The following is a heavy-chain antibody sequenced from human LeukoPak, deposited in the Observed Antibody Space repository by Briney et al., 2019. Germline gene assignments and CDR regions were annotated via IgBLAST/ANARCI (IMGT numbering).Heavy chain of an antibody. V-gene: IGHV4-34*01. D-gene: IGHD5-12*01. CDR3: ARITSGYDFDY. CDR1: GGSFSGYY. Sequence: PSETLSLTCAVYGGSFSGYYWSWIRQPPGKGLEWIGEINHSGSTNYNPSLKSRVTISVDTLKNQFSLKLSSVTAADTAVYYCARITSGYDFDYWGQGTLVTVSS. J-gene: IGHJ4*02. CDR2: INHSGST.